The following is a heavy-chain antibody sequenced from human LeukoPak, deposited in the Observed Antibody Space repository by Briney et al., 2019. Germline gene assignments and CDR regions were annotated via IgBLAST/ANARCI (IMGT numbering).Heavy chain of an antibody. CDR1: GYTFTDYY. Sequence: ASVKVSCKASGYTFTDYYINWVRQAPGQGLEWMGWINPGSGATTCAQRFHGRVTMTRDTSISTVYMELSRLRSDDTAVYYCARDVGEYCSSINCHASDYWGQGTLVTVSS. V-gene: IGHV1-2*02. D-gene: IGHD2-2*01. J-gene: IGHJ4*02. CDR2: INPGSGAT. CDR3: ARDVGEYCSSINCHASDY.